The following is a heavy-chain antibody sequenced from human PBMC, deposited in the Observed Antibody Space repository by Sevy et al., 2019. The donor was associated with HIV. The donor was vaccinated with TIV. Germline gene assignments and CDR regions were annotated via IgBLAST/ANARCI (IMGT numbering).Heavy chain of an antibody. Sequence: GGSLRLSCAASGFTFSSYWMSWVRQAPGKGLEWVANIKQDGSEKYYVDSVKGRFTISRDNAKNSLYLQMNSLRAEDTAVYYCARSRTVRNIVVVQAGYYYYGMDVWGQGTTVTVSS. CDR3: ARSRTVRNIVVVQAGYYYYGMDV. J-gene: IGHJ6*02. D-gene: IGHD2-2*01. V-gene: IGHV3-7*01. CDR2: IKQDGSEK. CDR1: GFTFSSYW.